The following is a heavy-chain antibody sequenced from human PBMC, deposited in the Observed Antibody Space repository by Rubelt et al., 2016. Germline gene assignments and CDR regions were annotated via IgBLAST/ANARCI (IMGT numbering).Heavy chain of an antibody. J-gene: IGHJ4*02. CDR2: ISSDGSNS. CDR3: ATSAWDLTKAMAGAIGY. CDR1: GFTFRSYA. Sequence: QVQLVESGGGVVQPGRSLRLSCAASGFTFRSYAMHWVRQGPGKGLEWVAVISSDGSNSYYADSVKGRLTISRDNSKNTLYLQMNSLRAEDTAVYSCATSAWDLTKAMAGAIGYWGQGTLVTVSS. V-gene: IGHV3-30*04. D-gene: IGHD6-19*01.